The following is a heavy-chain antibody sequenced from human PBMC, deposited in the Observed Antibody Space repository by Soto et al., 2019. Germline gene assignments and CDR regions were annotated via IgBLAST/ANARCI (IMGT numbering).Heavy chain of an antibody. V-gene: IGHV1-69*13. D-gene: IGHD3-9*01. CDR3: ARDILTGWRGVGMDV. CDR1: GGTFSIYA. J-gene: IGHJ6*02. Sequence: GASVKVSCKASGGTFSIYAIIWVRQAPGQGLEWMGGIIPIFGTANYAQKFQGRVTITADESTSTAYMELSSLRSEDTAVYYCARDILTGWRGVGMDVWGQGTTVTVSS. CDR2: IIPIFGTA.